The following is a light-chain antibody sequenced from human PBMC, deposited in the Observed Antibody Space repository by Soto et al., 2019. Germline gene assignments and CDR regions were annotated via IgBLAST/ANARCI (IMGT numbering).Light chain of an antibody. V-gene: IGKV3-20*01. CDR1: QSVSSSY. CDR2: GES. CDR3: QKYGSSQWT. J-gene: IGKJ1*01. Sequence: EIVMTQSPATMSVSPGERATLSCRASQSVSSSYLAWYQQKPGQAPRIVIYGESSRATGIPDRLSGSGSGTDLNLTISRLEPEDFAVYYCQKYGSSQWTFGQGTKVDIK.